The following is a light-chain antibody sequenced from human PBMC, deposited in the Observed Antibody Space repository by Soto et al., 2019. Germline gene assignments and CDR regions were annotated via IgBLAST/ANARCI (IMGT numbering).Light chain of an antibody. Sequence: QYVLTQPPSASGSPGPSVTISCTGTSSDVGGYNYVSWYQQYPGKAPTLMIYEVSKRPSGVPDRFSGSKSGNTASLTVSGLQAEDEADYYCSSYGGSNNVLFGGGTKVTVL. CDR3: SSYGGSNNVL. J-gene: IGLJ2*01. CDR2: EVS. CDR1: SSDVGGYNY. V-gene: IGLV2-8*01.